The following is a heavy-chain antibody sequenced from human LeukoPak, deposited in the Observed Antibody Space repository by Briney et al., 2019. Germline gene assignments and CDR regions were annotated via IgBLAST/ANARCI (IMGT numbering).Heavy chain of an antibody. D-gene: IGHD5-12*01. CDR3: ARGPSGYHNT. V-gene: IGHV3-23*01. J-gene: IGHJ4*02. CDR1: GFTFSSYG. CDR2: ISGSGGST. Sequence: GGSLRLSCAASGFTFSSYGMSWVRQAPGKGLEWVSAISGSGGSTYYADSVKGRFTISRDNSKNTLYLQMNSLRAEDTAVYYCARGPSGYHNTGGQGTLVPVSS.